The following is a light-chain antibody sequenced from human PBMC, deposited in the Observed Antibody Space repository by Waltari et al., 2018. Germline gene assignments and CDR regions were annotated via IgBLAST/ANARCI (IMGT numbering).Light chain of an antibody. J-gene: IGKJ1*01. Sequence: EIVLTQSPGTLSLSPGERATLSCRASQSVSSSYLACYQQKPGQAPRLRIYGASSRATGIPDRFSGSGSGTDFTLTISRLEPEDFAVYYCQQYGSSVWTFGQGTKVEIK. CDR3: QQYGSSVWT. CDR2: GAS. CDR1: QSVSSSY. V-gene: IGKV3-20*01.